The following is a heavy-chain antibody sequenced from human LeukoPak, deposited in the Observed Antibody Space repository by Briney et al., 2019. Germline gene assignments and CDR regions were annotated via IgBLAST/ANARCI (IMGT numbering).Heavy chain of an antibody. D-gene: IGHD3-10*01. CDR3: AKVGWYGDLEH. Sequence: GGSLRLSCEGSGFTFGTYGMSWVRHAPGRGLGWVATISVSGVSIYYAQSVKDRFTISRDNTENTVSLQMNSLGAEDTALYYCAKVGWYGDLEHWGQGTQVAVSS. CDR1: GFTFGTYG. J-gene: IGHJ1*01. V-gene: IGHV3-23*01. CDR2: ISVSGVSI.